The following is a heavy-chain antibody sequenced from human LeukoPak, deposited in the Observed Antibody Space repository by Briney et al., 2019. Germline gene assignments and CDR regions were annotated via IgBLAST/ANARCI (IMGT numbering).Heavy chain of an antibody. D-gene: IGHD3-10*01. J-gene: IGHJ4*02. CDR2: ISYDGSKK. V-gene: IGHV3-30-3*01. CDR1: GFTFSTYA. Sequence: PGRSLRLSCAASGFTFSTYAMHWVRQAPGKGLEWVAVISYDGSKKYYADSVKGQFTISRDNSKNTLYLQMNSLRTEYTALYYCARSFWFGELLFYYFDYWGQGTLVTVSS. CDR3: ARSFWFGELLFYYFDY.